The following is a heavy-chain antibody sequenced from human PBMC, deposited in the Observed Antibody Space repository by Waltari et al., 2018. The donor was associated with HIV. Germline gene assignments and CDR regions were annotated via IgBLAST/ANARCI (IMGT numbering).Heavy chain of an antibody. CDR2: IYYSGST. CDR3: ARPLYYDGSGYYSRDPFAFDI. V-gene: IGHV4-31*03. CDR1: GVSIGSGGYY. J-gene: IGHJ3*02. Sequence: QVQLQESGPGLVEPSQTLSLTCTVPGVSIGSGGYYGSWTCQHPGKGLEWIGYIYYSGSTFDNPSLKSRATISVDTSKNQFSLKLSSVTAADTAVYYCARPLYYDGSGYYSRDPFAFDIWGEGTMVTGS. D-gene: IGHD3-22*01.